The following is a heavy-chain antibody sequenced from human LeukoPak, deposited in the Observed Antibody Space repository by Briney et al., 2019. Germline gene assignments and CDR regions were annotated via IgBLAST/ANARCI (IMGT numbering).Heavy chain of an antibody. Sequence: QSGGSLRLSCAASGFTVSSNYMSWVRQAPGKGLEWVSVIYSGGSTYYADSVKGRFTISRDNSKNTLYLQMNSLRAEDTAVYYCARDPFDYGDYVYDYWGPGTLVTVSS. D-gene: IGHD4-17*01. CDR1: GFTVSSNY. J-gene: IGHJ4*02. CDR3: ARDPFDYGDYVYDY. V-gene: IGHV3-66*01. CDR2: IYSGGST.